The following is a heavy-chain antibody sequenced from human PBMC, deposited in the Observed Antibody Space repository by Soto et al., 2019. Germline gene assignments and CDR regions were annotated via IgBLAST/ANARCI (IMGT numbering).Heavy chain of an antibody. V-gene: IGHV3-23*01. CDR3: ARRGPGTYFDY. CDR1: GFTDSSYA. D-gene: IGHD6-13*01. J-gene: IGHJ4*02. CDR2: ISGSGDST. Sequence: EVQLLDSGGGLVQPGGSLRLSCAASGFTDSSYAMNWVRQAPGKGLEWVSVISGSGDSTYYADSVKGRFTISRDNSKNTLYLQMNSLRTEDTAVYYCARRGPGTYFDYWGQGTLVTVSS.